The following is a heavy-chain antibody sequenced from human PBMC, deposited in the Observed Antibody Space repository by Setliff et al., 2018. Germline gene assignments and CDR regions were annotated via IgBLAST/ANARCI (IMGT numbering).Heavy chain of an antibody. V-gene: IGHV1-18*01. D-gene: IGHD5-12*01. CDR3: VRGPGPSVVVAMPFDR. CDR2: ISPYNGNT. CDR1: GYNFITFG. J-gene: IGHJ4*02. Sequence: ASVKVSCKTSGYNFITFGISRVRQAPGQGLEWMEWISPYNGNTNYAQKFQGRVTMTTDSSTTTVYMEVTSLRSDDTAVYYCVRGPGPSVVVAMPFDRWGQGTQVTVS.